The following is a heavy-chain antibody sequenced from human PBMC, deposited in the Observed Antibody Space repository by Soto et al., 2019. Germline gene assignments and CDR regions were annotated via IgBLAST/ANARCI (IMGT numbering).Heavy chain of an antibody. Sequence: GASVKVSCKXSGGTFSSYAISWVRQAPGQGLEWMGGIIPIFGTANYAQKFQGRVTITADESTSTAYMELSSLRSEDTAVYYCASRITMVRDDYYYGMDVWGQGTTVTVSS. CDR2: IIPIFGTA. J-gene: IGHJ6*02. CDR3: ASRITMVRDDYYYGMDV. CDR1: GGTFSSYA. D-gene: IGHD3-10*01. V-gene: IGHV1-69*13.